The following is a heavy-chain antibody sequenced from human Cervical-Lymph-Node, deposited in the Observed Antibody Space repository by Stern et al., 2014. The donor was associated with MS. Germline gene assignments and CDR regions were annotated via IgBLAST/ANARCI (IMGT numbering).Heavy chain of an antibody. CDR1: GYSFSAFG. V-gene: IGHV1-18*01. D-gene: IGHD2-21*01. CDR3: ARSVVVNGIPEYFRH. Sequence: QVQLGQSGAEVKKPGASVKVSCKASGYSFSAFGITWVRQAPGQGLEWMGRISAHKGNTNYAQKFQGRVTMTTDPSTSTAYMELKSLRSDDTAVYYCARSVVVNGIPEYFRHWGQGTLVTVSS. CDR2: ISAHKGNT. J-gene: IGHJ1*01.